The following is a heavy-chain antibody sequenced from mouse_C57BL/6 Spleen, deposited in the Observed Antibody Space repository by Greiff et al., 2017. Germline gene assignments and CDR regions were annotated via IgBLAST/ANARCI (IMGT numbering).Heavy chain of an antibody. CDR3: ARSRRIYYDYDESYFDV. D-gene: IGHD2-4*01. J-gene: IGHJ1*03. CDR1: GYTFTSYW. V-gene: IGHV1-72*01. CDR2: IDPNSGGT. Sequence: QVQLQQSGAELVKPGASVKLSCKASGYTFTSYWMHWVKQRPGRGLEWIGRIDPNSGGTKYNEKFKSKATLTVDKPSSTAYMQLSSLTSEDSAVYYCARSRRIYYDYDESYFDVWGTGTTVTVSS.